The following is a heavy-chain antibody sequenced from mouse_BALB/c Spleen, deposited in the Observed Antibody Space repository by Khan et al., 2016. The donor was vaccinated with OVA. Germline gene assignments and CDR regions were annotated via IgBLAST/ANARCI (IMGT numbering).Heavy chain of an antibody. CDR1: GYTFTTAG. J-gene: IGHJ1*01. CDR2: INTHSGVP. Sequence: VQLKQSGPELKKPGETVRISCKASGYTFTTAGMQWVQKMPGKGLKWIGWINTHSGVPKYAEDFKGRFAFSLETSASTAYLQITNLKNEDTATYFCASRYGYGWYFDVWGAGTTVTVSS. V-gene: IGHV9-4*02. CDR3: ASRYGYGWYFDV. D-gene: IGHD2-2*01.